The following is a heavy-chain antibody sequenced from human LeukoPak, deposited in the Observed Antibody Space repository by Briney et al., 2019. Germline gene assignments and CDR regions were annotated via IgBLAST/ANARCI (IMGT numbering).Heavy chain of an antibody. CDR2: IWYDGSSK. CDR1: GFTFSSYG. D-gene: IGHD3-10*01. V-gene: IGHV3-33*01. CDR3: ARSGSGSYYNHYYFDY. J-gene: IGHJ4*02. Sequence: GGSLRLSCAASGFTFSSYGMHWVCQAPGKGLEWVAVIWYDGSSKYYADSVKGRFTISRDNSKNTLYLQMNSLRAEDTAVYYCARSGSGSYYNHYYFDYWGQGTLVTVSS.